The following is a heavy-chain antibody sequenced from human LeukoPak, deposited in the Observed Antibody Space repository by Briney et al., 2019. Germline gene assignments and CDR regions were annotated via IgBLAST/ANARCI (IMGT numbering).Heavy chain of an antibody. CDR1: GYTFTGYY. J-gene: IGHJ4*02. Sequence: ASVKVSCKASGYTFTGYYMHWVPQAPGQGLEWMGIINPSGGSTSYAQKFQGRVTMTRDTSTSTVYMALSSLRSEDTAVYYCARNSGRGLDYWGQGNLVTVSS. V-gene: IGHV1-46*01. CDR2: INPSGGST. CDR3: ARNSGRGLDY. D-gene: IGHD1-26*01.